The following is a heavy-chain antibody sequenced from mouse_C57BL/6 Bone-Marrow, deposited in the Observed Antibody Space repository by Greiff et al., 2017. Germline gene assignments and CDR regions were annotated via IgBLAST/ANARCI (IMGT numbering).Heavy chain of an antibody. V-gene: IGHV1-22*01. Sequence: VQLQQSGPELVKPGASVKMSCKASGYTFTDYNMHWVKQSHGKSLEWIGYINPNNGGTSYNQKFKGKATLTVNKSSSTAYMELRSLTSEDSAVYYCARGRPGPRYAMDYWGQGTSVTGSS. CDR2: INPNNGGT. J-gene: IGHJ4*01. CDR3: ARGRPGPRYAMDY. CDR1: GYTFTDYN.